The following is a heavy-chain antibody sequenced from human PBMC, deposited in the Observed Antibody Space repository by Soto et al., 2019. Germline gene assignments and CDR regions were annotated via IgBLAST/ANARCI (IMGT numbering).Heavy chain of an antibody. J-gene: IGHJ6*02. CDR3: TRVPERYGGNSHLEGMDV. CDR1: GGSISSGGYY. CDR2: IYYSGST. Sequence: QVQLQESGPGLVKPSQTLSLTCTVSGGSISSGGYYWSWIRQHPGEGLEWIGYIYYSGSTYYNPSLKSRVTISVDTSKNQFPLKLSSVTAADTAVYYCTRVPERYGGNSHLEGMDVWGQGTTVTVSS. D-gene: IGHD4-17*01. V-gene: IGHV4-31*03.